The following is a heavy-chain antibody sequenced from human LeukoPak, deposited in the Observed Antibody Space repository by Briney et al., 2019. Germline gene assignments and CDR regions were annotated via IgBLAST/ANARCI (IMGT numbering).Heavy chain of an antibody. V-gene: IGHV3-11*06. J-gene: IGHJ1*01. CDR1: GFTFCDDY. CDR2: ISGSGIYT. Sequence: PGGSLRLSFAASGFTFCDDYMIWMRQAPGKGLEWVSYISGSGIYTNYADSVKGRFTISRDNAKNSLYLQMNSLRVEDTAIYYCTNNLRTVTTSLWGQGTLVTVSS. D-gene: IGHD4-11*01. CDR3: TNNLRTVTTSL.